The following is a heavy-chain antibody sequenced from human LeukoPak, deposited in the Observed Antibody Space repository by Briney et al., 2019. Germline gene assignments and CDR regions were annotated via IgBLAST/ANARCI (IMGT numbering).Heavy chain of an antibody. J-gene: IGHJ5*02. CDR1: GFTVSSNY. Sequence: GGSLRLSCAASGFTVSSNYMSWVRQAPGKGLEWVSVIYSGGSTYYADSVKGRFTISRDNSKSTLYLQMNSLRAEDTAVYYCARVRSVRWFDPWGQGTLVTVSS. V-gene: IGHV3-66*01. CDR3: ARVRSVRWFDP. CDR2: IYSGGST.